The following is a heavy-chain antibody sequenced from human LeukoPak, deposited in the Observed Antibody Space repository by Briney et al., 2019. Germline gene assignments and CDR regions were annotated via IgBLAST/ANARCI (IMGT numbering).Heavy chain of an antibody. Sequence: SQTLSLTCAVSGGSISSGGYSWSWIRQPPGKGLEWIGYIHHSGSTYYNPSLKSRVTISVDRSKNQFSLKLNSVTAADTAVYYCAREGYSGSYGGIDYWGQGTLVTVSS. CDR2: IHHSGST. J-gene: IGHJ4*02. CDR1: GGSISSGGYS. D-gene: IGHD1-26*01. CDR3: AREGYSGSYGGIDY. V-gene: IGHV4-30-2*01.